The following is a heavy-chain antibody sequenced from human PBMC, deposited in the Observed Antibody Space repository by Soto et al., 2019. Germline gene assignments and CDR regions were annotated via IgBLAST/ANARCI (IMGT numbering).Heavy chain of an antibody. J-gene: IGHJ4*02. CDR2: IYYSGST. CDR1: GGSISSHY. D-gene: IGHD6-19*01. V-gene: IGHV4-59*07. Sequence: PSDTLSLTCTVSGGSISSHYWSWIRQPPGKGLEWIGYIYYSGSTNYNPSLKSRVTISVDTSKNQFSLKLSSVTAADTAVYYCARSSGYSSGWYDYWGQGTLVTVSS. CDR3: ARSSGYSSGWYDY.